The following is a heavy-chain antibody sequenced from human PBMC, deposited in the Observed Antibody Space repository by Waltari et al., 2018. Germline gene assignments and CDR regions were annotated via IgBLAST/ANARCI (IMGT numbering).Heavy chain of an antibody. Sequence: VQLVQSGAEVKKPGCSVKVSCKASGGTFSSYAISWVRQAPGQGLEWMGGIIPIFGTANYAQKFQGRVTITTDESTSTAYMELSSLRSEDTAVYYCARDPHLYYDSSGYYFDYWGQGTLVTVSS. CDR3: ARDPHLYYDSSGYYFDY. CDR1: GGTFSSYA. CDR2: IIPIFGTA. J-gene: IGHJ4*02. V-gene: IGHV1-69*05. D-gene: IGHD3-22*01.